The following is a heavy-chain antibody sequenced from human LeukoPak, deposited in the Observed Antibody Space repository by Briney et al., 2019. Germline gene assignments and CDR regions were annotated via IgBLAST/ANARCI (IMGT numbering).Heavy chain of an antibody. J-gene: IGHJ4*02. CDR1: GFTFSSYS. CDR2: ISSSSSYI. Sequence: PGGSLRLSCAASGFTFSSYSMNWVRQAPGKGLEWVSSISSSSSYIYYADSVKGRFTISRDNSENTLYLQMNSLRADDTAVYYCAKMVREFYTISYYFDYWGQGTLVTVSS. D-gene: IGHD2-8*01. CDR3: AKMVREFYTISYYFDY. V-gene: IGHV3-21*04.